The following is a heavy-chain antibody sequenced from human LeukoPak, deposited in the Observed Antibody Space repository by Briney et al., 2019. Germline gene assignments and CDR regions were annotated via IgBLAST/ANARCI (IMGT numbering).Heavy chain of an antibody. J-gene: IGHJ3*02. V-gene: IGHV1-18*01. CDR1: GYTFTSYG. CDR2: IIAYNGNT. D-gene: IGHD1-14*01. Sequence: ASVKVSCKASGYTFTSYGISWVRQAPGQGLEWMGWIIAYNGNTNYAQKLQGRVTITADKSTSTAYMELSSLRSEDTAVYYCARDINRDAFDIWGQGTMVTVSS. CDR3: ARDINRDAFDI.